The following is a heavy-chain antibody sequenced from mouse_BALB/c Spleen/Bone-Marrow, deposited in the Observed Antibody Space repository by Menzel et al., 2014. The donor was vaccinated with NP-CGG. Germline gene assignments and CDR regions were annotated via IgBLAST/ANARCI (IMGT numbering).Heavy chain of an antibody. Sequence: DVMLVESGGGLVQPGGSLKLSCAASGFTFSSYGMSWVRQTPDKRLELVATINSNGGSTYYPDSVKGRFTISRDNAKNTLYLQMSSLKSEDTAMYYCARERGGYFRDAMDYWGQGTSVTVSS. D-gene: IGHD2-3*01. CDR1: GFTFSSYG. CDR3: ARERGGYFRDAMDY. V-gene: IGHV5-6-3*01. CDR2: INSNGGST. J-gene: IGHJ4*01.